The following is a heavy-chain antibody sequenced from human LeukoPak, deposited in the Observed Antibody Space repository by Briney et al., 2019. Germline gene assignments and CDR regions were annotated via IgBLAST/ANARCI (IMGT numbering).Heavy chain of an antibody. V-gene: IGHV3-20*04. Sequence: GGSLRLSCEASGFTFDDYGMSWVRQPPGKGLEWVSGINRNGGSTDYADSVKGRFTISRDNAKNSHFLQMNSLRVEDTALYYCARGFRNGPFDCWGQGTLVTGSS. CDR2: INRNGGST. D-gene: IGHD2-8*01. J-gene: IGHJ4*02. CDR1: GFTFDDYG. CDR3: ARGFRNGPFDC.